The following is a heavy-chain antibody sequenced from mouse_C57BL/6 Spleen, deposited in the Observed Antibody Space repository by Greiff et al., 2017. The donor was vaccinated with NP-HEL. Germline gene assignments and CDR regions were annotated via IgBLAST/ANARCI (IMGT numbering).Heavy chain of an antibody. V-gene: IGHV1-55*01. CDR3: ARSSYYGSLYYAMDY. Sequence: QVQLQQPGAELVKPGASVQMSCKASGYTFTSYWITWVKQRPGQGLEWIGDIYPGSGSTNYNEKFKSKATLTVDTSSSTAYMQLSSLTSEDSAVYYCARSSYYGSLYYAMDYWGQGTSVTVSS. CDR2: IYPGSGST. J-gene: IGHJ4*01. D-gene: IGHD1-1*01. CDR1: GYTFTSYW.